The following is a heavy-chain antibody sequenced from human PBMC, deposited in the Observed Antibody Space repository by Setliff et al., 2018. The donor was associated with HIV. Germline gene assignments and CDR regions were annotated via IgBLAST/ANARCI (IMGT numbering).Heavy chain of an antibody. CDR3: ARLRGLNLEPFDY. V-gene: IGHV4-39*01. J-gene: IGHJ4*02. D-gene: IGHD1-1*01. CDR2: VYYSGST. Sequence: PSETLSLTCSVSGGSIEFSSYYWGWIRQPPGKGLEWIGSVYYSGSTYYNPSLKSRLTMSVDTSTTKFSLKLSSVPAADTAVYYCARLRGLNLEPFDYWGQGTLVTVSS. CDR1: GGSIEFSSYY.